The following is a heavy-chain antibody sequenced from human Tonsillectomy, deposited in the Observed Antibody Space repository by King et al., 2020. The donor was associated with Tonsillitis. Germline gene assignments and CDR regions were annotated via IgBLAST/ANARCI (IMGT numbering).Heavy chain of an antibody. D-gene: IGHD3-10*01. CDR2: IYYIGDT. J-gene: IGHJ5*02. Sequence: QESGPRLVKPSETLSLTCTVSGGSISGSRYYWGWIRQPPGKGLGWIATIYYIGDTYYNPSLKSRVTISVDTSKNQFSLKLNSVTAADTALYYCARPLYFYGSGSYPWFDPWGQGALVTVSS. CDR3: ARPLYFYGSGSYPWFDP. CDR1: GGSISGSRYY. V-gene: IGHV4-39*01.